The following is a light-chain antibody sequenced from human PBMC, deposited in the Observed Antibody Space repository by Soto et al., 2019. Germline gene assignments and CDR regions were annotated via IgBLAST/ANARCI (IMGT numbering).Light chain of an antibody. Sequence: THPPGTLALYERVGATISCKASQSISSSYLAWYQHKPGQAPRLLIYGASSWATGIPHRFSGSGSGTHFTLTISSLEPEDFAVYYCQQYGSSPITFGQGRLLEIK. V-gene: IGKV3-20*01. J-gene: IGKJ5*01. CDR3: QQYGSSPIT. CDR2: GAS. CDR1: QSISSSY.